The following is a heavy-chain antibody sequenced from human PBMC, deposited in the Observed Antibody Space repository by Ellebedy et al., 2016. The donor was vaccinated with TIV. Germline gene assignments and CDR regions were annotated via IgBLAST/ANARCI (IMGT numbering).Heavy chain of an antibody. D-gene: IGHD3-22*01. J-gene: IGHJ4*02. CDR2: IYSGGST. CDR1: GFTVSSNY. Sequence: GESLKISCAASGFTVSSNYMSWVRQAPGKGLEWVSVIYSGGSTYYADSVKGRFTISRDNSKNTLYLQMNSLRAEDTAVYYCAREGNYYDSSGYWGYFDYWGQGTLVTVSS. CDR3: AREGNYYDSSGYWGYFDY. V-gene: IGHV3-53*01.